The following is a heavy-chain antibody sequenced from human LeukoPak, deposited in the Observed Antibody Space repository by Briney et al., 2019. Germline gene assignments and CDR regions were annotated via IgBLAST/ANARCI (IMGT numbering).Heavy chain of an antibody. D-gene: IGHD1-26*01. J-gene: IGHJ3*02. Sequence: GGSLRLSCAASGFTFSDHYMDWVRQAPGKGLEWVGRTRNKANSYTTEYAASVKGRFTISRDDSKNSLYLQMSSLKTEDTAVYYCARVSGSYPEAFDIWGQGTMVTVSS. CDR3: ARVSGSYPEAFDI. V-gene: IGHV3-72*01. CDR1: GFTFSDHY. CDR2: TRNKANSYTT.